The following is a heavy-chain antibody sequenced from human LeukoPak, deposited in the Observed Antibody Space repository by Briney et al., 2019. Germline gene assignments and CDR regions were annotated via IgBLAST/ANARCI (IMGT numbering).Heavy chain of an antibody. J-gene: IGHJ5*02. CDR1: GGSFSGYY. CDR2: INHSGSI. D-gene: IGHD2-15*01. Sequence: PSETLSLTCAVYGGSFSGYYWSWIRQPPGKGLEWIGEINHSGSINYNPSLKSRVTISVDTSKNQFSLKLSSVTAADTAVYYCARGRGHSYSDWFDPWGQGTLVTVSS. CDR3: ARGRGHSYSDWFDP. V-gene: IGHV4-34*01.